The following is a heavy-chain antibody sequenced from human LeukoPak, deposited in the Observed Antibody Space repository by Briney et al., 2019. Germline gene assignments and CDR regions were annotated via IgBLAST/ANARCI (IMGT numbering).Heavy chain of an antibody. J-gene: IGHJ4*02. D-gene: IGHD4-17*01. Sequence: GGSLRLSCAASGFTFSSYSMNWIRQAPGKGLEWVSSISSSNSYIYYADSVKGRFTISKDNAKKSLYLQMNSLRAEDTAVYYCARAGGSTVSHSDYWGQGTLVTVSS. CDR2: ISSSNSYI. CDR3: ARAGGSTVSHSDY. CDR1: GFTFSSYS. V-gene: IGHV3-21*01.